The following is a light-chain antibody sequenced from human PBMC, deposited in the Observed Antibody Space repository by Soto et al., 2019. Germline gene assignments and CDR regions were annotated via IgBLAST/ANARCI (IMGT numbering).Light chain of an antibody. CDR2: AAS. J-gene: IGKJ1*01. V-gene: IGKV1-27*01. CDR3: QKYNSAPRT. Sequence: DIQLTQSPSSLSSSVGDRVTITCRASQGISNYLAWYQQKPGKVPRLLIYAASTLESGVPARFSGSGSGTDFTLTISSLQPEDFATYYCQKYNSAPRTFGQGTKVEIK. CDR1: QGISNY.